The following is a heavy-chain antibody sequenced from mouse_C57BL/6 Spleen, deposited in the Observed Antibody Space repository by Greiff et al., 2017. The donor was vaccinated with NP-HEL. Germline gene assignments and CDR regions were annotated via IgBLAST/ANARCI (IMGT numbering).Heavy chain of an antibody. V-gene: IGHV2-2*01. J-gene: IGHJ1*03. Sequence: QVQLQQSGPGLVQPSQSLSITCTVSGFSLTSYGVHWVRQSPGKGLEWLGVIWSGGSTYYNAAFISRLSISKDNSKSQVFFKMNSLQADDTAIYYCAREPGTPHWYFDVWGTGTTVTVSS. CDR1: GFSLTSYG. D-gene: IGHD4-1*01. CDR3: AREPGTPHWYFDV. CDR2: IWSGGST.